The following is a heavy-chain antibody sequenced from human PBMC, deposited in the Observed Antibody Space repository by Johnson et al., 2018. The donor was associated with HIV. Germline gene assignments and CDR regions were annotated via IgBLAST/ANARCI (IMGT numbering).Heavy chain of an antibody. V-gene: IGHV3-30*02. J-gene: IGHJ3*02. CDR1: GFTFSSYG. Sequence: QVQLVASGGGVVQPGGSPRLSCAASGFTFSSYGMHWVRQAPGKGLEWVAFIRYDGSNTYYADSVKGRFTISRDNAKNSLYLQMNSLRAEDRAVYYCARGGAGGNSEGAFDIWGQGTMVTVSS. D-gene: IGHD4-23*01. CDR2: IRYDGSNT. CDR3: ARGGAGGNSEGAFDI.